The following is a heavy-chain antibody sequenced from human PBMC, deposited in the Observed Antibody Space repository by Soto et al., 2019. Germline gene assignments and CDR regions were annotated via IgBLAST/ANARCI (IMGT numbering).Heavy chain of an antibody. J-gene: IGHJ6*02. Sequence: QAQLVQSGAEVKKPGASVRVSCKASGYTFNSYGISWVRRAPGEGLEWLEWISPYNDDTKYAQRLQGRVTMSTDTSSRTAYMHLRSLRSDDTAVYFCARGGYYDSSGSRNYHYYGMDVWGPGTTVTVSS. CDR3: ARGGYYDSSGSRNYHYYGMDV. CDR2: ISPYNDDT. V-gene: IGHV1-18*01. CDR1: GYTFNSYG. D-gene: IGHD3-22*01.